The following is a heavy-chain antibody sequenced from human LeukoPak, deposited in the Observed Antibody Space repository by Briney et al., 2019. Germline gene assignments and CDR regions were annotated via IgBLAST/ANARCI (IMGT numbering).Heavy chain of an antibody. CDR1: GGSISSGGYY. Sequence: SQTLSLTCTVSGGSISSGGYYWSWIRQPPGKGLEWIGYIYHSGSTYYNPSLKSRVTISVDRSKNQFSLKLSSVTAADTAVYYCASSIAARRSLFDYWGQGTLVTVSS. V-gene: IGHV4-30-2*01. CDR2: IYHSGST. D-gene: IGHD6-6*01. J-gene: IGHJ4*02. CDR3: ASSIAARRSLFDY.